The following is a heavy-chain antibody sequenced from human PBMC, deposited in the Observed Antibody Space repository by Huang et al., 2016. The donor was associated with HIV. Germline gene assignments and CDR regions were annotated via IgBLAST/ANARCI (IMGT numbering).Heavy chain of an antibody. CDR3: AKDGRGSGTYYDYFEY. J-gene: IGHJ4*02. D-gene: IGHD1-26*01. CDR2: MSDDGSSK. CDR1: GFTFNKFD. V-gene: IGHV3-30*18. Sequence: QVQLVESGGGVVQPGRSLRLSCAAFGFTFNKFDMHWVRQATGKGLEWVAIMSDDGSSKYHADSGKGRFTISRDNSKNTVYLQMNSLRVEDTAVYYCAKDGRGSGTYYDYFEYWGQGTLVTVSS.